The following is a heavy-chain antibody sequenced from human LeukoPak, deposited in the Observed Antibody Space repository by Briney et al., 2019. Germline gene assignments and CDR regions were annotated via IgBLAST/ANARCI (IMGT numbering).Heavy chain of an antibody. CDR2: LSGSDGGTDGST. CDR1: GFSFSNYA. J-gene: IGHJ4*01. CDR3: AKGLRGVRLADFDY. D-gene: IGHD3-10*01. V-gene: IGHV3-23*01. Sequence: PGGSLRLSCAASGFSFSNYAMSWVRQAPGKGLEWVSGLSGSDGGTDGSTYYADSVRGRFTNSRDNSKNTLYLQMNSLRAEDRDIYFCAKGLRGVRLADFDYSGQGTLVTVSS.